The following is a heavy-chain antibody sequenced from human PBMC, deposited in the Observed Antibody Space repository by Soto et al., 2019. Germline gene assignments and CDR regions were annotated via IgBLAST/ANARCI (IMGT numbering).Heavy chain of an antibody. J-gene: IGHJ4*02. V-gene: IGHV4-59*08. D-gene: IGHD1-1*01. CDR2: IYYSGST. Sequence: SETLSLTCTVSGGTISSYYWSWTRQPPGKGLEWIGYIYYSGSTNYNPSLKSRVTISVDTSKNQFSLKLSSVTAADTAVYYCARGWNDVDYWGQGTLVTVSS. CDR3: ARGWNDVDY. CDR1: GGTISSYY.